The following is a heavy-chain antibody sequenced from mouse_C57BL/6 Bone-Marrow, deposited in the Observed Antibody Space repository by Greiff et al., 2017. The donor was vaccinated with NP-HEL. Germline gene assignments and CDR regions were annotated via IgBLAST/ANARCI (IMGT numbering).Heavy chain of an antibody. Sequence: EVHLVESGAELVRPGASVKLSCTASGFNIKDDYMHWVKQRPEQGLEWIGWIDPENGDTEYASKFQGKATITADTSSNTAYLQLSSLTSEDTAVYYCTSYYGNGYWGQGTTLTVSS. CDR1: GFNIKDDY. D-gene: IGHD2-1*01. CDR3: TSYYGNGY. J-gene: IGHJ2*01. CDR2: IDPENGDT. V-gene: IGHV14-4*01.